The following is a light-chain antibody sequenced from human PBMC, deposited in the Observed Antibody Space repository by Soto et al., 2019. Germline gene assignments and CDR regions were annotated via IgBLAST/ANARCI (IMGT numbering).Light chain of an antibody. J-gene: IGKJ2*01. CDR3: RPRSSRPPHT. CDR2: DAS. V-gene: IGKV3-11*01. CDR1: QSVSSY. Sequence: EIVLTQSPATLSLSPGERATLSCRASQSVSSYLAWYQQKPGQAPRLLIYDASNRATSIPARFSGSGSGTDYTLTISSVETEDFAVYYWRPRSSRPPHTLGQGTKLEIK.